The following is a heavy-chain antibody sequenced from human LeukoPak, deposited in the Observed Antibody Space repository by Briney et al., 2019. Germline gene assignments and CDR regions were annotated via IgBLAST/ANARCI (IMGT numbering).Heavy chain of an antibody. CDR2: IYYSGST. V-gene: IGHV4-39*01. CDR3: ARHDYSNYANWFDP. CDR1: GGSISSSSYY. J-gene: IGHJ5*02. Sequence: PSETLSLTCTVSGGSISSSSYYWGWIRQPPGKGLEWIGSIYYSGSTYYNPSLKSRVTISVDTSKNQFSLKLSSVTAADTAVYYCARHDYSNYANWFDPWGQGTLVTVPS. D-gene: IGHD4-11*01.